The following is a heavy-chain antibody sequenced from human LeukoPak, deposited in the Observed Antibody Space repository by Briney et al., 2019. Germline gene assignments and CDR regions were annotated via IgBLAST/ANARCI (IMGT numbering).Heavy chain of an antibody. CDR2: IYYSGST. V-gene: IGHV4-39*01. J-gene: IGHJ4*02. Sequence: SETLSLTCSVSGGSISSSSYYWGWIRQPLGKGLEWIGSIYYSGSTYYNPSLKSRVTISVDTSKNQFSLNLSSVTAADTAVYYCASLPATMVRGVPFDYWGQGTLVTVSS. CDR1: GGSISSSSYY. D-gene: IGHD3-10*01. CDR3: ASLPATMVRGVPFDY.